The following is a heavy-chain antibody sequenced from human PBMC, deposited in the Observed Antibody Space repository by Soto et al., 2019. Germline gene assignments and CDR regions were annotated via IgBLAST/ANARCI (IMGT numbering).Heavy chain of an antibody. J-gene: IGHJ6*02. CDR1: GYTFTSYD. D-gene: IGHD6-13*01. CDR2: MNPNSGNT. Sequence: QVQLVQSGAEVKKPGASVKVSCKASGYTFTSYDINWVRQATGQGLEWMGWMNPNSGNTGYAQKFQGRVTLTRNTYIGRAYMELISMRSEDTAVYYCASRAAAGSRTAYYYYGIDVWGQGSTVTVSS. CDR3: ASRAAAGSRTAYYYYGIDV. V-gene: IGHV1-8*01.